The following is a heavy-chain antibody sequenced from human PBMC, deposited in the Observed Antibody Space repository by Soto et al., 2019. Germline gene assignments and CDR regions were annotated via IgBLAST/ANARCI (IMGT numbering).Heavy chain of an antibody. J-gene: IGHJ4*02. Sequence: ASVNVSCKAAGYTFTSYAMHWVRQAPGQRLEWMGWINAGNGNTKYSQKFQGRVTITRDTSASTAYMELSSLRSEDTAVYYCARDLYYYDSSGGYWGQGTLVTVSS. D-gene: IGHD3-22*01. CDR2: INAGNGNT. V-gene: IGHV1-3*01. CDR3: ARDLYYYDSSGGY. CDR1: GYTFTSYA.